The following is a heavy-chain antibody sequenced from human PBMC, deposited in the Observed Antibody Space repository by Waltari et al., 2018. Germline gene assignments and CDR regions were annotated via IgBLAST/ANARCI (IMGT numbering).Heavy chain of an antibody. CDR3: VGAPYPPYRVGEVATHIGRWFDP. V-gene: IGHV3-30*04. Sequence: APLLESTDGVGERGDCLRLSCAASGYSRSQDAKTWVVHARGPGLEWVAVCSRYGETSDYADSLKCRATISRDTSHNTLPLQVTRLQSDDTAVYYCVGAPYPPYRVGEVATHIGRWFDPWGQGTLVTVS. CDR2: CSRYGETS. J-gene: IGHJ5*02. CDR1: GYSRSQDA. D-gene: IGHD1-26*01.